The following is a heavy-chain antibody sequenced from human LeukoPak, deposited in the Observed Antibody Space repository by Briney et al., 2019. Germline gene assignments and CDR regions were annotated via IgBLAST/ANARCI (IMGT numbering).Heavy chain of an antibody. Sequence: GGSLRLSCAASGFTVSSNYMSWVRQAPGKGLEWVSAISGSGGSTYYADSVKGRFTISRDNSKNTLYLQMNSLRAEDTAVYYCARGGVYSTSAVDYWGQGTLVTVSS. CDR1: GFTVSSNY. J-gene: IGHJ4*02. CDR3: ARGGVYSTSAVDY. V-gene: IGHV3-23*01. D-gene: IGHD6-6*01. CDR2: ISGSGGST.